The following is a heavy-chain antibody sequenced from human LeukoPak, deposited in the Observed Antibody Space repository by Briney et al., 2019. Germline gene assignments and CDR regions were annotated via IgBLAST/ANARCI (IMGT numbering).Heavy chain of an antibody. Sequence: GGSLRLSCAASGFTFTTYSMNWVRQAPGKGLEWVSSISSDSNYIFYADSLKGRFTISRDNAKNSLYLQMISLRAEDTAVYYCAKGSGYEFFDYWGQGTLVTVSS. J-gene: IGHJ4*02. CDR2: ISSDSNYI. CDR1: GFTFTTYS. D-gene: IGHD5-12*01. V-gene: IGHV3-21*04. CDR3: AKGSGYEFFDY.